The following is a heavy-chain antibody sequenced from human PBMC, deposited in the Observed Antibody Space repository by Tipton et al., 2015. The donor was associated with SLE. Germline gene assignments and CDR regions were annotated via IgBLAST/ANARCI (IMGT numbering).Heavy chain of an antibody. CDR1: GFTFSSYW. V-gene: IGHV3-7*01. D-gene: IGHD2-15*01. J-gene: IGHJ4*02. CDR2: IKQDGSEK. Sequence: SLRLSCAASGFTFSSYWMSWVRQAPGKGLEWVANIKQDGSEKYYVDSVKGRFAISRDDAKNSVYLQMNSLGAEDTAVYYCVRGASIGYYYFDYWGLGTLVTVSS. CDR3: VRGASIGYYYFDY.